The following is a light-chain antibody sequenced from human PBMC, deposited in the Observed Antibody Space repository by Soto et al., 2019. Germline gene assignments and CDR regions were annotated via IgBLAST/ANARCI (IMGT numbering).Light chain of an antibody. Sequence: DIQMTQSPSAMSASVGDRVTITCRASQGISHYLAWFQQRPGQVPKRLIYGASTLQSGVPSRFSGSGSGTEFTLTISSLQPEDFGTYYCLQHNSYPLSSGGGTKVDI. CDR1: QGISHY. CDR3: LQHNSYPLS. CDR2: GAS. V-gene: IGKV1-17*03. J-gene: IGKJ4*01.